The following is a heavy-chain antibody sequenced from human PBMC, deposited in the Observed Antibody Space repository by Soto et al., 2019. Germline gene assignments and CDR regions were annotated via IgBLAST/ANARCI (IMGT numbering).Heavy chain of an antibody. V-gene: IGHV1-3*05. CDR1: GYTFTSYA. Sequence: QVQLVQSGAEEKKPGASVKVSCKASGYTFTSYAMHWVRQAPGQRLEWMGWINAGNGNTKYSQKFQGRVTITRDTSASTAYMELSSLRSEDTAVYYCARGPQSYYDILNPQYGMDVWGQGTTVTVSS. CDR3: ARGPQSYYDILNPQYGMDV. CDR2: INAGNGNT. J-gene: IGHJ6*02. D-gene: IGHD3-9*01.